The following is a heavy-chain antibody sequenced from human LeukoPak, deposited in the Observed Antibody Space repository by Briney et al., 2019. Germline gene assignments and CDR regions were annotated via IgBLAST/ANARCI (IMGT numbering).Heavy chain of an antibody. CDR1: GYTFTSYG. V-gene: IGHV1-18*01. CDR3: ARDSITMIVVEIDAFDI. J-gene: IGHJ3*02. D-gene: IGHD3-22*01. CDR2: ISAYNGNT. Sequence: ASVKVSCKASGYTFTSYGISWVRQAPGQGLEWRGWISAYNGNTNYAQKLQGRVTMTTDTSTSTAYMELRSLRSDDTAVYYCARDSITMIVVEIDAFDIWGQGTMVTVSS.